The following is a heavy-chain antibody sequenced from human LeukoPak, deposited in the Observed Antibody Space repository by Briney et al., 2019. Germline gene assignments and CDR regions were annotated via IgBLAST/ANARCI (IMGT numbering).Heavy chain of an antibody. CDR2: IYYSGST. CDR3: ARIYYDSSGYYYYYYMDV. Sequence: SETLSLTCAVYGGSFSGYYWSWIRQPPGKGLEWIGSIYYSGSTYYNPSLKSRVTISVDTSKNQFSLKLSSVTAADTAVYYCARIYYDSSGYYYYYYMDVWGKGTTVTVSS. J-gene: IGHJ6*03. CDR1: GGSFSGYY. D-gene: IGHD3-22*01. V-gene: IGHV4-34*01.